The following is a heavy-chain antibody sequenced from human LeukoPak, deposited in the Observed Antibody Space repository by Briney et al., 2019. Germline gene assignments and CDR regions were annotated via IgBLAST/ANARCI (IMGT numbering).Heavy chain of an antibody. CDR3: ARERGMVRELTAFDY. V-gene: IGHV3-30*04. CDR2: ISYDGGNK. D-gene: IGHD3-10*01. Sequence: GGSLRLSCAASGFTFSSYAMYWVRQAPGKGLEWVTVISYDGGNKYYSDSVKGRFTISRDNSKNTLYLQMDSLRADDTAVYYCARERGMVRELTAFDYWGQGTLVTVSS. J-gene: IGHJ4*02. CDR1: GFTFSSYA.